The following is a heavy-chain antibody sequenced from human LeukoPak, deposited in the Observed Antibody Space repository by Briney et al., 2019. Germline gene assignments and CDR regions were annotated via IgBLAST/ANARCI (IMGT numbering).Heavy chain of an antibody. Sequence: ASVKVSCKASGGTFSSYAISWVRQAPGQGLEWMGGIIPIFGTANYAQKFQGRVTITTDESTSTAYMELSSLRSEDTAVYYCARHGYCSSTSCYLDYWGQGTLVTVSS. CDR1: GGTFSSYA. D-gene: IGHD2-2*01. CDR3: ARHGYCSSTSCYLDY. V-gene: IGHV1-69*05. J-gene: IGHJ4*02. CDR2: IIPIFGTA.